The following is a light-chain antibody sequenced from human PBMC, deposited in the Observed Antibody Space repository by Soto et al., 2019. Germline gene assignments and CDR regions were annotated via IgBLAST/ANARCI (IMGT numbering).Light chain of an antibody. CDR2: QTS. CDR1: QNIDSF. CDR3: QPYHWGT. J-gene: IGKJ1*01. Sequence: DIQMTQSPSTLSASVGDRVTITCRASQNIDSFMAWYQQKPGNAPKLLIYQTSNLGSKVPSRFSGSGSGTEFFLPISDLQPDDCATYYCQPYHWGTFGPGTKVDIK. V-gene: IGKV1-5*03.